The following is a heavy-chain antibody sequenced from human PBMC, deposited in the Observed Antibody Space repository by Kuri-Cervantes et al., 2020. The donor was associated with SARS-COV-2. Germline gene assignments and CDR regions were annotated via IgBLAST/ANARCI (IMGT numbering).Heavy chain of an antibody. D-gene: IGHD5-18*01. J-gene: IGHJ4*02. CDR3: AKSADPLGYSYGYLFDY. Sequence: GESLKISCAASGFTFSSYDMHWVRQATGKGLEWVSAIGTAGDTYYPGSVKGRFTISRENAKNSLVLQMNSLRAGDTAVYYCAKSADPLGYSYGYLFDYWGQGTLVTVSS. CDR2: IGTAGDT. CDR1: GFTFSSYD. V-gene: IGHV3-13*01.